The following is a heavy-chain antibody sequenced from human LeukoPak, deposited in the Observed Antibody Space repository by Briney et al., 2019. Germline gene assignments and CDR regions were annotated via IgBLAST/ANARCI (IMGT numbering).Heavy chain of an antibody. D-gene: IGHD3-22*01. J-gene: IGHJ4*02. V-gene: IGHV1-24*01. CDR1: GYTLTELS. Sequence: GASVKVSCKVSGYTLTELSMHWVRQAPGKGLEWMGGFDPEDGETFYAQKFQGRVTLTEDTSTDTAYMELSCLRSEDTAVYYCATDYYYDSSGSYYTVDYWGQGTLATVSS. CDR2: FDPEDGET. CDR3: ATDYYYDSSGSYYTVDY.